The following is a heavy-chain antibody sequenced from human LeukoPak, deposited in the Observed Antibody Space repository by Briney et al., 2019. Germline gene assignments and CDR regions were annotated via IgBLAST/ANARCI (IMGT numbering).Heavy chain of an antibody. V-gene: IGHV3-23*01. Sequence: VGSLRLSCAPSGVSLRGYAMTWGREAPGKGVEWVSGFIVSGSRTYFPASVKGRFTISRHNPKTALYLQMNSLRPEDTAVYYCAAPRSGYSGYQPFDYWGQGTLVTVSS. CDR1: GVSLRGYA. CDR2: FIVSGSRT. CDR3: AAPRSGYSGYQPFDY. J-gene: IGHJ4*02. D-gene: IGHD5-12*01.